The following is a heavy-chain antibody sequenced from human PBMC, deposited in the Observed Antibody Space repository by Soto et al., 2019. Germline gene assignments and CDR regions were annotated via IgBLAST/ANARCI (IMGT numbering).Heavy chain of an antibody. D-gene: IGHD2-2*01. CDR1: GGSISSYY. V-gene: IGHV4-59*01. Sequence: SETLSLTCTVSGGSISSYYWSWIRQPPGKGLEWIGYIYYSGSTNYNPSLKSRVTISVDTSKNQFSLKLSSVTAADTAVYYCARESLPRYCSSTSCSYNWFDPWGQGTLVTVSS. J-gene: IGHJ5*02. CDR2: IYYSGST. CDR3: ARESLPRYCSSTSCSYNWFDP.